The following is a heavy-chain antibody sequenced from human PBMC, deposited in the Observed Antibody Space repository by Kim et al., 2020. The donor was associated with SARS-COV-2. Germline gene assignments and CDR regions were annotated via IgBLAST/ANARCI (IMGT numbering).Heavy chain of an antibody. V-gene: IGHV3-23*01. D-gene: IGHD2-15*01. Sequence: GGSLRLSCSTSGFTFNVYAMSWVRQAPGKGLEWVSSIGGGDPYYANSVKGRFTISRDDSRATVYLQMNNLRAEDTALYHCAKDRVRGNRKYDAFDVWGQGTRVTVSS. J-gene: IGHJ3*01. CDR2: IGGGDP. CDR3: AKDRVRGNRKYDAFDV. CDR1: GFTFNVYA.